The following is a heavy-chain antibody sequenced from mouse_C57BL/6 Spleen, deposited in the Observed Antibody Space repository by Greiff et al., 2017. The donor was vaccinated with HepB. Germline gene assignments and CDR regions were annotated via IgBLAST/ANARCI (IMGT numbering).Heavy chain of an antibody. CDR3: AKLGREFAY. CDR1: GFSLTSYG. J-gene: IGHJ3*01. V-gene: IGHV2-9*01. D-gene: IGHD4-1*01. Sequence: VQLVESGPGLVAPSQSLSITCTVSGFSLTSYGVDWVRQPPGKGLEWLGVIWGGGSTNYNSALMSRLSISKDNSKSQVFLKMNSLLTDDTAMYYCAKLGREFAYWGQGTLVTVSA. CDR2: IWGGGST.